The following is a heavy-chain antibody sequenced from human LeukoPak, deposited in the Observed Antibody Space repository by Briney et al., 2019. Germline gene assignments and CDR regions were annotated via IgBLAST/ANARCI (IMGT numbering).Heavy chain of an antibody. Sequence: GGSLRLSCAASGFTFSSYGMSWVRQAPGKGLECVSGISGGGSSTDYAASVRGRFTISRDNSKNTLYLQMNSLRAEDTAIYYCAKDGVGTTSLYFFDYCGQGTLVTVSS. CDR3: AKDGVGTTSLYFFDY. D-gene: IGHD1-26*01. V-gene: IGHV3-23*01. CDR1: GFTFSSYG. J-gene: IGHJ4*02. CDR2: ISGGGSST.